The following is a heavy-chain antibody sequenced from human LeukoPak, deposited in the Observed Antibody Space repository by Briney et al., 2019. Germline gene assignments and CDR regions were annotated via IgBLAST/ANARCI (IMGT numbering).Heavy chain of an antibody. J-gene: IGHJ4*02. CDR3: AKVGPMVRGVPH. V-gene: IGHV3-23*01. CDR2: ISGSGGST. CDR1: GFIFSSYW. D-gene: IGHD3-10*01. Sequence: GGSLRLSCAASGFIFSSYWMHWVRQAPGKGLEWVSAISGSGGSTYYADSVKGRFTISRNNSKNTLYLQMNSLRAEDTAVYYCAKVGPMVRGVPHWGQGTLVTVSS.